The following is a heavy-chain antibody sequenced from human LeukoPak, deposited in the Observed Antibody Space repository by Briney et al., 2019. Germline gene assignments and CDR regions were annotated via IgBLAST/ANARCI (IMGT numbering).Heavy chain of an antibody. CDR3: AKSLAVAGEPYFDY. CDR1: GVTFSSYA. J-gene: IGHJ4*02. V-gene: IGHV3-23*01. Sequence: GGSLRLSCAAPGVTFSSYAMSWVRQAPGKGLEWVSDISGSGGSTYYVDSVKGRFTISRDNSKNTLFLQMNSLRAEDTAVYYCAKSLAVAGEPYFDYWGQGTLVTGPS. D-gene: IGHD6-19*01. CDR2: ISGSGGST.